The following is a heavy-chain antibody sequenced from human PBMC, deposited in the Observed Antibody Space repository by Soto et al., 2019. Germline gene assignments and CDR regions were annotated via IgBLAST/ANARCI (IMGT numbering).Heavy chain of an antibody. V-gene: IGHV1-69*13. CDR2: IIPIFGTA. D-gene: IGHD7-27*01. CDR1: GGTFSSYA. Sequence: SVKVSCKASGGTFSSYAISWVRQAPGQGLEWMGGIIPIFGTANYAQKFQGRVTITADESTSTAYMELSSLRSEDTAVYYCARTNGGTLRWYYYGMDVWGQGTTVTVSS. CDR3: ARTNGGTLRWYYYGMDV. J-gene: IGHJ6*02.